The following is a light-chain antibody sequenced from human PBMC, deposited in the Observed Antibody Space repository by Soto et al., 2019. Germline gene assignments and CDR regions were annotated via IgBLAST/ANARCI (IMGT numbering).Light chain of an antibody. CDR1: QSVSSNY. Sequence: EIVLTQSPDTVSLSPGETATLSCRASQSVSSNYLAWYQQKPGQAPRLLIYGASSRATGIPDRFSGSGSGTDFTLTISRREPEDFAGFYCQQYDNSITFGQGTRLEI. J-gene: IGKJ5*01. V-gene: IGKV3-20*01. CDR2: GAS. CDR3: QQYDNSIT.